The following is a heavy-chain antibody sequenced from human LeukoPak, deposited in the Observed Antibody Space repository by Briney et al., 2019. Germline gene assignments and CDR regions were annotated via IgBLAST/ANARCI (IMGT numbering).Heavy chain of an antibody. Sequence: GGSLRLSCAASGFTFSSYWMSWVRQAPGKGLEWVANIKQDGSEKYYVDSVKGRFTISRDNAKNSLYLQMNSLRAEDTAVYYCARENGSSWYDVSWHFDYWGQGTLVTVSS. CDR3: ARENGSSWYDVSWHFDY. D-gene: IGHD6-13*01. CDR2: IKQDGSEK. J-gene: IGHJ4*02. CDR1: GFTFSSYW. V-gene: IGHV3-7*01.